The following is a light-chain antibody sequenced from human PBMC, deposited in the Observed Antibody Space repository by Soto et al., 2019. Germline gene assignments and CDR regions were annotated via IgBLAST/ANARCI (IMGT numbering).Light chain of an antibody. CDR3: HQHGGTPET. Sequence: EIVLTQSPGTLSLSPGERAPLSCRASQSVSSSYLAWYQQKPGQAPRLLIYGASTRATGIPDRFSGSGSGTEFILTISALEPEDSGIYHCHQHGGTPETFGQGTKVDIK. V-gene: IGKV3-20*01. CDR1: QSVSSSY. J-gene: IGKJ1*01. CDR2: GAS.